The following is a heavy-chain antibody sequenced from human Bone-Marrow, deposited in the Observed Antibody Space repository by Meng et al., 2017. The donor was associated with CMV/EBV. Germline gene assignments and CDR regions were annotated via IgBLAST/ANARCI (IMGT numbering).Heavy chain of an antibody. CDR2: IYHSGST. V-gene: IGHV4-59*01. J-gene: IGHJ4*02. Sequence: SETLSLTCTVSGDSISNYYWSWIRQPPGKGLEWIGYIYHSGSTNYNPSLKSRVTISVDTSKDQFSLKLSSVSAADTAVYYCARTGTGNSIWGYYFDYWAQGTLVTVSS. CDR3: ARTGTGNSIWGYYFDY. CDR1: GDSISNYY. D-gene: IGHD4-23*01.